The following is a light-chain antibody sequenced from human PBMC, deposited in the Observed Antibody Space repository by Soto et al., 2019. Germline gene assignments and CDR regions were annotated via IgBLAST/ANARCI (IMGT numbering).Light chain of an antibody. J-gene: IGKJ1*01. CDR1: QNIKTY. CDR2: AAS. V-gene: IGKV1-39*01. Sequence: IHLPQSPSSLSASVGDSFTITCRASQNIKTYLNWYQQKPGKAPNLLIYAASSLHSGVPSRFSGSGSGTDFTLTISSLQPEDFATYYCQQSFSSPPWTFGQGTKVDI. CDR3: QQSFSSPPWT.